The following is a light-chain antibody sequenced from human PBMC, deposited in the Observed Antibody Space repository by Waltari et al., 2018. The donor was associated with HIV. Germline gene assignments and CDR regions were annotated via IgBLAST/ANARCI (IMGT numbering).Light chain of an antibody. CDR3: QQSSELPST. CDR1: QNIYHY. J-gene: IGKJ3*01. Sequence: DIQMTQSPSSLSASIGDRVTITCRASQNIYHYLKWYQHEPGKPPKLLSYAASTLQSGVPSRCSASGSGTDFTLTIDNLQPEDFATYYCQQSSELPSTFGPGTKVDLK. V-gene: IGKV1-39*01. CDR2: AAS.